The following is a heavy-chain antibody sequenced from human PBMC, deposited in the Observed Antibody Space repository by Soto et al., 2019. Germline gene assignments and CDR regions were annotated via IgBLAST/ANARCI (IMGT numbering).Heavy chain of an antibody. Sequence: PXGSLRLSCAASGFTFSSYGMHWVRQAPGKGLEWVAVISYDGSNKYYADSVKGRFTISRDNSKKTLYLQMNSLRAEDTAVYYCAKEGYYFDYWGQGTLVTVSS. CDR1: GFTFSSYG. CDR3: AKEGYYFDY. V-gene: IGHV3-30*18. J-gene: IGHJ4*02. CDR2: ISYDGSNK.